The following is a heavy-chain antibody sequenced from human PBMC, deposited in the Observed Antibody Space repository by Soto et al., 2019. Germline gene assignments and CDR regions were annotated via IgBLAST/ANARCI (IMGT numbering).Heavy chain of an antibody. CDR1: GFTFSSYA. CDR3: AKDSARGFYYYYGMDV. Sequence: GGSLRLSCAASGFTFSSYAMSWVRQAPGKGLEWVSAISGSGGSTYYADSVKGRFTISRDNSKNTRYLQMNSLRAEDTAVYYCAKDSARGFYYYYGMDVWGQGTTVTVSS. J-gene: IGHJ6*02. CDR2: ISGSGGST. V-gene: IGHV3-23*01.